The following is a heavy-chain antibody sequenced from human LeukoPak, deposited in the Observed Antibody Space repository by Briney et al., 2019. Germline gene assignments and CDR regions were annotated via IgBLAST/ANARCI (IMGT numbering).Heavy chain of an antibody. D-gene: IGHD2-2*01. J-gene: IGHJ4*02. CDR1: GFTFSSYS. V-gene: IGHV3-21*01. CDR2: ISSSSSYI. Sequence: PGGSLRLSCAASGFTFSSYSMNWVRQAPGEGLEWVSSISSSSSYIYYADSVKGRFTISRDNAKNSLYMQMNSLRAEDTAVYYCAGDLLGYCSSTSCYRDYWGQGTLVTVSS. CDR3: AGDLLGYCSSTSCYRDY.